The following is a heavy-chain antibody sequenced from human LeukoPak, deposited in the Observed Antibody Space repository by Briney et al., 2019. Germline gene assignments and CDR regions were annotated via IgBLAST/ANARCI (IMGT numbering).Heavy chain of an antibody. CDR2: MNPNSGNT. V-gene: IGHV1-8*01. CDR1: GYTFTSYD. J-gene: IGHJ3*02. CDR3: ARDIGYCSGGSCYHAFDI. Sequence: ASVKVSCKASGYTFTSYDINGVRQATGQGLEWMGWMNPNSGNTGYAQKFQGRVTMTRNTSISTAYMELSSLRSEDTAVYYCARDIGYCSGGSCYHAFDIWGQGTMVTVSS. D-gene: IGHD2-15*01.